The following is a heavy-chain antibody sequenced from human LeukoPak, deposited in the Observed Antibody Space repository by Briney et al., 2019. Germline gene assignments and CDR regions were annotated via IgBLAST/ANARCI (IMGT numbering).Heavy chain of an antibody. CDR2: VYYSGST. J-gene: IGHJ4*02. Sequence: SETLSLTCTVSGGSISSSPYYWSWIRQPPGKGLEWIGYVYYSGSTNYNPSLKSRVTISVDTSKNQFSLKLSSVTAADTAVYYCARQPSWYEKFDNWGQGTLVTVSS. V-gene: IGHV4-61*01. D-gene: IGHD6-13*01. CDR1: GGSISSSPYY. CDR3: ARQPSWYEKFDN.